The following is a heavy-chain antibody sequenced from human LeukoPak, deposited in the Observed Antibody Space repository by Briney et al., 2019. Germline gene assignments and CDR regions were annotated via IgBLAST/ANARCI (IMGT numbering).Heavy chain of an antibody. D-gene: IGHD5/OR15-5a*01. J-gene: IGHJ4*02. Sequence: SLKISCAASGFTFSDYYMSWIRQAPGKGLEWVSYISSSGSTIYYADSVKGRFTISRDNAKNSLYLQMNSLRAEDTAVYYCARASPVYEIDYWGQGPLVPVSS. CDR3: ARASPVYEIDY. CDR1: GFTFSDYY. V-gene: IGHV3-11*01. CDR2: ISSSGSTI.